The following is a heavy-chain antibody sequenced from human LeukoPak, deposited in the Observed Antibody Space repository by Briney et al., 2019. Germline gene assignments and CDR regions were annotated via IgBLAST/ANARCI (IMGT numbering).Heavy chain of an antibody. CDR2: MNPNSGNT. V-gene: IGHV1-8*01. CDR1: GYTFTSYD. CDR3: ARGKAHCSSTSCYGGWFDP. D-gene: IGHD2-2*01. J-gene: IGHJ5*02. Sequence: GASVKVSCKASGYTFTSYDINWVRQATGQGLEWMGWMNPNSGNTGYAQKFQGRVTMTRNTSISTAYMELSSLRSEDTVVYYCARGKAHCSSTSCYGGWFDPWGQGTLVTVSS.